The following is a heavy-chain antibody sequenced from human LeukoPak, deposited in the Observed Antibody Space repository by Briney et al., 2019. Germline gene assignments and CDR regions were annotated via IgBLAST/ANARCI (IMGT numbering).Heavy chain of an antibody. CDR3: ARGKSVTLEWLFGPSGDDAFDI. D-gene: IGHD3-3*01. CDR1: GGSISSHY. J-gene: IGHJ3*02. Sequence: SETLSLTCTVPGGSISSHYWSWIRQPPGKGLEWVGYIYYSGSTNYNPSLKSRVTISVDTSKNQFSLKLSSVTAADTAVYYCARGKSVTLEWLFGPSGDDAFDIWGQGTMVTVSS. CDR2: IYYSGST. V-gene: IGHV4-59*11.